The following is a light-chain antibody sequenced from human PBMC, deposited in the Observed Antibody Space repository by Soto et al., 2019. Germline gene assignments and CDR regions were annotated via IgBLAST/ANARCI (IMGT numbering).Light chain of an antibody. CDR3: AAWDDSLNSWV. CDR2: YDD. V-gene: IGLV1-36*01. CDR1: SSNIENNA. J-gene: IGLJ3*02. Sequence: QSVLTQPPSVSEAPRQRVAISCSGSSSNIENNAVNWYQQVPGKAPKLLIYYDDLLPSGVSDRFSGSKSGTSASLAISGLQSEDEADYDCAAWDDSLNSWVFGGGTKVTVL.